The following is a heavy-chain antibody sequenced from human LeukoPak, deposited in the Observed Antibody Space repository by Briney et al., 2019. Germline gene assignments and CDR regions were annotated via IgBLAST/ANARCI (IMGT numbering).Heavy chain of an antibody. CDR3: ARVLERHFDY. CDR2: INPNSGGT. V-gene: IGHV1-2*02. CDR1: GYTFTGYY. Sequence: GAXXXXXCKAXGYTFTGYYIHWVRQAPGQGLEWMGWINPNSGGTNYAQKFQGRVTMTRDTSISTAYMELSRLRSDDTAVYYCARVLERHFDYWGQGTLVTVSS. J-gene: IGHJ4*02. D-gene: IGHD1-1*01.